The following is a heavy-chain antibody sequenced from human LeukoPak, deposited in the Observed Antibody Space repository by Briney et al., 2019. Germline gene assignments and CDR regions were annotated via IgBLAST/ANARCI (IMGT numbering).Heavy chain of an antibody. D-gene: IGHD2-15*01. CDR3: ARDCGAGSCSIGIFDF. CDR1: GASISSGGHY. V-gene: IGHV4-31*03. CDR2: ITHSGST. Sequence: SETLSLTCTVSGASISSGGHYWSWIRHLAGQGLEWIGYITHSGSTSYNPSLKSRLTISVDTSKNHFSLKLTSVTVADTAVYFCARDCGAGSCSIGIFDFWGQGALVSVSS. J-gene: IGHJ4*02.